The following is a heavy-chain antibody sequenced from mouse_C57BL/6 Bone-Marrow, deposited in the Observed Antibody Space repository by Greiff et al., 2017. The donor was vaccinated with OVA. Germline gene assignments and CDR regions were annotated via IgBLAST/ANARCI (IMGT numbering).Heavy chain of an antibody. CDR1: GYTFPSYW. Sequence: QVQLQQPGAELVKPGASVKMSCKASGYTFPSYWITWVKQRPGQGLEWIGDIYPGSGSTNYNEKFKSKATLTVDTSSSTAYMQLSSLTSEDSAVDDCAREGELGETFAYWGQGTLVTVSA. D-gene: IGHD4-1*01. J-gene: IGHJ3*01. V-gene: IGHV1-55*01. CDR3: AREGELGETFAY. CDR2: IYPGSGST.